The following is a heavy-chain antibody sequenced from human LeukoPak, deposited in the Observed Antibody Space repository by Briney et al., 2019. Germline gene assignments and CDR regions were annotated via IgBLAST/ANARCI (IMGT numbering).Heavy chain of an antibody. CDR1: GFTFSDYW. V-gene: IGHV3-74*01. Sequence: GGSLRLSCAASGFTFSDYWMHWVRQDPGKGLVWVSYINPDGSNTNYADSVKGRFTISRDNAKNALYLQMNSLRAEDTAVYYCAKDLHYGSADYWGQGTLVTVSS. J-gene: IGHJ4*02. CDR2: INPDGSNT. CDR3: AKDLHYGSADY. D-gene: IGHD3-10*01.